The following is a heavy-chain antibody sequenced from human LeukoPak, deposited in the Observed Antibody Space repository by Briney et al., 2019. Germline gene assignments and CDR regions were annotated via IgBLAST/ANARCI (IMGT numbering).Heavy chain of an antibody. CDR2: ISSSGDTI. D-gene: IGHD4-17*01. V-gene: IGHV3-48*03. CDR1: GFTFSSYE. CDR3: ARERIYGDYFDY. Sequence: GGSLRLSCAASGFTFSSYEFNWVRQVPGKGLEWVSYISSSGDTIYYADSVKGRFTVSRDNAKNSLFLQMNGLRAEDTAIYYCARERIYGDYFDYWGQGALVTVSS. J-gene: IGHJ4*02.